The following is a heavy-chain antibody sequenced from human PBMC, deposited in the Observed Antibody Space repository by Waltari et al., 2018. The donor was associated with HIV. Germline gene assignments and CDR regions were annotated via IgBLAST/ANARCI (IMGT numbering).Heavy chain of an antibody. CDR3: TGGGSAFDV. D-gene: IGHD3-16*01. CDR2: VDPEDGGT. Sequence: VQLVQSGAEVKKPGASVKVSCKVSGYTLSELALHWVRQSPGKGLEWMGGVDPEDGGTVYAQKFQGRVTMDEDPSTGSAYMDLTGLGFDDTAVYYCTGGGSAFDVWGQGTMVTVSS. V-gene: IGHV1-24*01. J-gene: IGHJ3*01. CDR1: GYTLSELA.